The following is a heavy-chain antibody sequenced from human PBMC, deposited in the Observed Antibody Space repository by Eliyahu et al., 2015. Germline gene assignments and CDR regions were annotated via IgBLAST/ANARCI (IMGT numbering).Heavy chain of an antibody. J-gene: IGHJ4*02. D-gene: IGHD2-15*01. CDR2: ISSSSSYI. CDR1: GFTFXTSW. CDR3: ARSSYCSGGSCYYFDY. Sequence: EVQLVESGGGLVQPGGSLXLXCAASGFTFXTSWMSWVRQXPGKGLEWVSSISSSSSYIYYADSVKGRFTISRDNAKNSLYLQMNSLRAEDTAVYYCARSSYCSGGSCYYFDYWGQGTLVTVSS. V-gene: IGHV3-21*01.